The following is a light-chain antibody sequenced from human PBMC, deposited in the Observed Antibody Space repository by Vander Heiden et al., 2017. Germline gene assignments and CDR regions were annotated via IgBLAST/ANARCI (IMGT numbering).Light chain of an antibody. CDR3: GTWDSSLSAVV. J-gene: IGLJ2*01. V-gene: IGLV1-51*01. CDR1: SSNIGNNY. CDR2: DNN. Sequence: QSALTQPPSLSAAPGHTLTISCSGSSSNIGNNYVSWYQQLPGTAPKLLIYDNNKRPSGIPDRFSGSKSGTSATLGITGLQTGDEADYYCGTWDSSLSAVVFGGGTKLTVL.